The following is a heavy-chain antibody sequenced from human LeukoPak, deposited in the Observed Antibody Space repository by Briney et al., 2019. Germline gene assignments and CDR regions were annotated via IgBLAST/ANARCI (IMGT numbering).Heavy chain of an antibody. D-gene: IGHD5-24*01. V-gene: IGHV3-11*06. CDR3: ARDPTQRWLQPYYFDY. J-gene: IGHJ4*02. CDR2: ISSSSSYI. Sequence: GGPLRLSCAASGVTFRDYYMSWIRQAPGKGLEWVSSISSSSSYIYYADSVKGRFTISRDNAKNSLYLQMNSLGAEDTAVYYCARDPTQRWLQPYYFDYWGQGTLVTVSS. CDR1: GVTFRDYY.